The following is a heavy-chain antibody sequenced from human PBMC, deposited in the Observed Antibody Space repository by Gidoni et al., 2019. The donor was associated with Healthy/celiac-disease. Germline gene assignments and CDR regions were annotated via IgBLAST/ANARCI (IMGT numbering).Heavy chain of an antibody. D-gene: IGHD1-26*01. Sequence: EVQLLESGGGVVQHGGSLVLSWSASGFTFSSYAMSWVRQAPGKGLEWVSSISGSGGSTYYADSVKGRFTISRDNSKNTLYLQMNSLRAEDTAVYYCAKFILVGATFDYWGQGTLVTVSS. V-gene: IGHV3-23*01. J-gene: IGHJ4*02. CDR2: ISGSGGST. CDR3: AKFILVGATFDY. CDR1: GFTFSSYA.